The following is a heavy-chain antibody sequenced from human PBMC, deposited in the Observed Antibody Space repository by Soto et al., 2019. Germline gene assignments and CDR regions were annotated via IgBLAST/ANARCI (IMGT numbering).Heavy chain of an antibody. Sequence: VTVSGTASGYIFTTYGISWVRPAHGQGLEWMGWVNTHNGNTNYAQKLQGRVTLTRETSTSTAYMQLRSLRSDDTAVYYCARVWTYCSGGSSYFSWGQGTL. CDR3: ARVWTYCSGGSSYFS. V-gene: IGHV1-18*04. CDR2: VNTHNGNT. D-gene: IGHD2-15*01. CDR1: GYIFTTYG. J-gene: IGHJ5*02.